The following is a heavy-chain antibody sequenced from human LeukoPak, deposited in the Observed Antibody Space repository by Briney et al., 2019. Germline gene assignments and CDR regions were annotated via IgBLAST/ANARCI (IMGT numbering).Heavy chain of an antibody. CDR1: GYTFTSYY. V-gene: IGHV1-46*01. CDR3: ARADRDDYGDHPPLY. J-gene: IGHJ4*02. D-gene: IGHD4-17*01. CDR2: INPSGGST. Sequence: ASVKVSCKASGYTFTSYYMHWVRQAPGQGLEWMGIINPSGGSTSYAQKSQGRVTMTRDTSTSTVYMELSSLRSEDTAVYYCARADRDDYGDHPPLYWGQGTLVTVSS.